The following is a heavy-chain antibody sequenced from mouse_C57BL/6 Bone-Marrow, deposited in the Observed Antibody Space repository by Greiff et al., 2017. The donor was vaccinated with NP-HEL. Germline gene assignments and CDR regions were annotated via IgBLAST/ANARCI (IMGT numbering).Heavy chain of an antibody. CDR2: IDPANGNT. Sequence: EVQLQQSVAELVRPGASVKLSCTASGFNIKNTYMHWVKQRPEQGLEWIGRIDPANGNTKYDPKFQGTATITANTSSNTAYLQLSSLTSEDTAIYYCLLGSGVLYAMDYWGQGTSVTVSS. CDR1: GFNIKNTY. V-gene: IGHV14-3*01. D-gene: IGHD1-1*01. CDR3: LLGSGVLYAMDY. J-gene: IGHJ4*01.